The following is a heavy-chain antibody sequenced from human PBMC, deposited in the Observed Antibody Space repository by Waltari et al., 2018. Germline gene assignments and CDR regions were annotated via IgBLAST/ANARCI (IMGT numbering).Heavy chain of an antibody. CDR1: GWSFSAYY. CDR3: AREATYYYDSSGYSNFDY. D-gene: IGHD3-22*01. Sequence: QVQLQQWGAGLLKPSETLSLTCAVYGWSFSAYYWSWLRPPPGKGLEWIGEINHSGSTNYNPSLKSRVTISVDTSKNQFSLKLSSVTAADTAVYYCAREATYYYDSSGYSNFDYWGQGTLVTVSS. V-gene: IGHV4-34*01. J-gene: IGHJ4*02. CDR2: INHSGST.